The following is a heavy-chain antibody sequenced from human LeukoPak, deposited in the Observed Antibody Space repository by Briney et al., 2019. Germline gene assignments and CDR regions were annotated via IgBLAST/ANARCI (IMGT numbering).Heavy chain of an antibody. J-gene: IGHJ4*02. V-gene: IGHV3-21*01. CDR3: ARDKYDILTGRTDTFDY. D-gene: IGHD3-9*01. CDR2: ISSSSSYI. Sequence: GGSLRLSCAASGFTFSSYSMNWVRQAPGKGLEWVSSISSSSSYIYYADSVKGRFTISRDNAKNSLYLQMNSLRAVDTAVYYCARDKYDILTGRTDTFDYWGQGTLVTVSS. CDR1: GFTFSSYS.